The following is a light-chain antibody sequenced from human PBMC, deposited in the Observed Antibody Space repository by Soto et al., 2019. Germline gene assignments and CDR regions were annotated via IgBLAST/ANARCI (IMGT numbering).Light chain of an antibody. Sequence: DIVMTQSPDSLAVSLGERATINCKSSQTVLYRSNNKNYLAWYQQKPGQPPKLLIYWASTRESGVPDRFSGSGSGTDFTLTISSLQAEDVAVYYCQQYYTTPFTFGPWTKVDIK. J-gene: IGKJ3*01. CDR1: QTVLYRSNNKNY. V-gene: IGKV4-1*01. CDR2: WAS. CDR3: QQYYTTPFT.